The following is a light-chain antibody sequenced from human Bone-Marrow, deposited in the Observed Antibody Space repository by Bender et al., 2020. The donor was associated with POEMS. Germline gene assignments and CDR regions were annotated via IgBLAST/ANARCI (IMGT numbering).Light chain of an antibody. CDR1: SSNILTNP. V-gene: IGLV1-44*01. CDR2: NTN. J-gene: IGLJ3*02. Sequence: QSVLTQPPSASGTPGQRVIISCSGSSSNILTNPVNWYQHLPGTAPKVLIYNTNQRPSGVPDRFSGSKSGTSASLAISALQSEDEGDYYCATWHDSLNGWVFGGGTKLAVL. CDR3: ATWHDSLNGWV.